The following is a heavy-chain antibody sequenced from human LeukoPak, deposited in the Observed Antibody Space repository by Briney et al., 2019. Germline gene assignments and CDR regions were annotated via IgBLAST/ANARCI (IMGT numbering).Heavy chain of an antibody. CDR1: GYTFTSYD. Sequence: GASVKVSCKASGYTFTSYDINWVRQATGQGLEWMGWMNPNSGGTNYAQKFQGRVTMTRDTSISTAYMELSRLRSDDTAVYYCARDDYGEKDAFDIWGQGTMVTVSS. CDR2: MNPNSGGT. CDR3: ARDDYGEKDAFDI. J-gene: IGHJ3*02. V-gene: IGHV1-2*02. D-gene: IGHD4-17*01.